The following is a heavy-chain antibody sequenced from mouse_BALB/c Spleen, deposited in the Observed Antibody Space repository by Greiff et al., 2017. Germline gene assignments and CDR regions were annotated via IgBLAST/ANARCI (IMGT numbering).Heavy chain of an antibody. D-gene: IGHD1-1*01. J-gene: IGHJ1*01. CDR2: IWSGGST. CDR3: ARAYYGYGYFDV. CDR1: GFSLTSYG. Sequence: VQRVESGPGLVQPSQSLSITCTVSGFSLTSYGVHWVRQSPGKGLEWLGVIWSGGSTDYNAAFISRLSISKDNSKSQVFFKMNSLQANDTAIYYCARAYYGYGYFDVWGAGTTVTVSS. V-gene: IGHV2-2*02.